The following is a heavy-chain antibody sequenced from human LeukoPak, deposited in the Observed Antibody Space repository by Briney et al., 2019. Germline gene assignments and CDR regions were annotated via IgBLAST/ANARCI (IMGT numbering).Heavy chain of an antibody. D-gene: IGHD3-22*01. J-gene: IGHJ4*02. CDR2: FRYDVSNK. V-gene: IGHV3-30*02. Sequence: PGRSLRLSCAASGFTFSSYGMPWVRQAPGPGLEGVAFFRYDVSNKSYADSVKGRFTISRDNSKNTLYLQMNSLRAEDTAVYYCAKALNYYDSRPIDYWGQGTLVTVSS. CDR3: AKALNYYDSRPIDY. CDR1: GFTFSSYG.